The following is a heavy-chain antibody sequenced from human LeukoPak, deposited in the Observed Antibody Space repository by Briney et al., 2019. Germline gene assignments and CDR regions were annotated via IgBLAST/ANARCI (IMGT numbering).Heavy chain of an antibody. CDR3: ARHPPYYDFWSGYWSIEPFDY. V-gene: IGHV4-34*01. CDR2: IYYSGST. J-gene: IGHJ4*02. Sequence: SETLSLTCAVYGGSFSGYYWSWIRQPPGKGLEWIGSIYYSGSTYYNPSLKSRVTISVDTSKNQFSLKLSSVTAADTAVYYCARHPPYYDFWSGYWSIEPFDYWGQGTLVTVSS. D-gene: IGHD3-3*01. CDR1: GGSFSGYY.